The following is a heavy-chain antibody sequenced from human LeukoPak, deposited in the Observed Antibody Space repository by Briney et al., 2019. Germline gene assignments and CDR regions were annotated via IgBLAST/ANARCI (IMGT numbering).Heavy chain of an antibody. J-gene: IGHJ6*03. CDR1: GYTFTSYG. V-gene: IGHV1-2*02. CDR3: ARGMEPYYYMDV. Sequence: ASVKVSCKASGYTFTSYGIIWVRQAPGQGLEWMGWINPNSGGTNYAQKFQGRVTMTRDTSISTAYMELSRLRSDDTAVYYCARGMEPYYYMDVWGKGTTVTVSS. CDR2: INPNSGGT. D-gene: IGHD1-26*01.